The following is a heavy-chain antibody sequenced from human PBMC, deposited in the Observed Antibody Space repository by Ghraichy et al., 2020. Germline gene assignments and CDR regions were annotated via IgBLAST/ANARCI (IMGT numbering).Heavy chain of an antibody. Sequence: SETLSLTCTVSGGSISSYYWSWIRQPQGKGLEWIGYIYYSGSTNYNPFLTSRVTISVDTSTNQFSLTLSFVTAADTDVYYCARDNGGGSYWGFFDYWGQGTLFTVSS. J-gene: IGHJ4*02. CDR2: IYYSGST. CDR1: GGSISSYY. CDR3: ARDNGGGSYWGFFDY. D-gene: IGHD1-26*01. V-gene: IGHV4-59*01.